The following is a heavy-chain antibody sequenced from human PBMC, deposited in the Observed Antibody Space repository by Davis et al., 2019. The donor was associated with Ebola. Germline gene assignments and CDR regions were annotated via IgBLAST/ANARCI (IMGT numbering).Heavy chain of an antibody. CDR2: IRSNANSYAT. CDR1: GFTFSGSA. CDR3: TRGYSSTVGYYVMDV. J-gene: IGHJ6*02. V-gene: IGHV3-73*01. Sequence: PGGSLRLSCAASGFTFSGSAIHWVRQASGKGLEWVGRIRSNANSYATTFAASVKGRFTISRDDSKSTAYLQMDSLKTEDTAVYYCTRGYSSTVGYYVMDVWGQGTTVTVSS. D-gene: IGHD5-18*01.